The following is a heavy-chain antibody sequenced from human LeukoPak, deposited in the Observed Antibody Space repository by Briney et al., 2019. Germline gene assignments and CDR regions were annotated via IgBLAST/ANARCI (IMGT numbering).Heavy chain of an antibody. CDR1: GFTFSNYW. D-gene: IGHD1-1*01. CDR2: INADGSKR. Sequence: GGSLRLSCAASGFTFSNYWMTWVRQAPGSGLEWVASINADGSKRRHVDSVEGRFTISRDNAKNSLYLQMSSLGAEDTAVYYCARDPARRFDYWGQGTLVTVSS. CDR3: ARDPARRFDY. V-gene: IGHV3-7*03. J-gene: IGHJ4*02.